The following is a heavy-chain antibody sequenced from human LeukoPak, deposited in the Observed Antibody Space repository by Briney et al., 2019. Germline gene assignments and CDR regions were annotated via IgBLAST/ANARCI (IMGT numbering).Heavy chain of an antibody. CDR1: GFMFSSYA. Sequence: GRSLRLSCAASGFMFSSYAMHWVRQAPGKGLGWVAVISYDGSNKYYAESVKGRFTISRDNSKNTLYLQMNSLRAEDTAVYYCAREGDVDPCIDYWGQGTLVTVSS. CDR2: ISYDGSNK. CDR3: AREGDVDPCIDY. V-gene: IGHV3-30-3*01. D-gene: IGHD3-16*01. J-gene: IGHJ4*02.